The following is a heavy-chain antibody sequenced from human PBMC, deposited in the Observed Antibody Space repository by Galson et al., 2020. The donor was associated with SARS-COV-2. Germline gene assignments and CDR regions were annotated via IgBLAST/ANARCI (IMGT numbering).Heavy chain of an antibody. CDR1: GGSISSGGYY. V-gene: IGHV4-31*03. CDR3: ARAPITMIVVVDAFDI. Sequence: TLSLTCTVSGGSISSGGYYWRWIRQHPGKGLEWIGYIYYSGSTYYNPSLKSRVTISVDTSKNQFSLKLSSVTAADTAVYYCARAPITMIVVVDAFDIWGQGTMVTVSS. D-gene: IGHD3-22*01. CDR2: IYYSGST. J-gene: IGHJ3*02.